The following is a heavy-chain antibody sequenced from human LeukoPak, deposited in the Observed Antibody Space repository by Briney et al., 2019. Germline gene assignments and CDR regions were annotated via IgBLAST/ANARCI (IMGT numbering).Heavy chain of an antibody. CDR2: IFYSGNT. J-gene: IGHJ4*02. Sequence: SGTLSLTCAVSGGSISSSNWWNWVRQTTGKGLEWIGSIFYSGNTYYNPSLKSRVTISIDTSKNQFSLKLSSVTAADTAVYYCARANGYGLLDYWGQGTLVTVSS. CDR3: ARANGYGLLDY. CDR1: GGSISSSNW. V-gene: IGHV4-4*02. D-gene: IGHD5-18*01.